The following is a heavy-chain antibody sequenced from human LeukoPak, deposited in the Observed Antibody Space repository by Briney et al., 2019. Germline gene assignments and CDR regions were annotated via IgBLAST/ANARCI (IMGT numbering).Heavy chain of an antibody. D-gene: IGHD2-2*01. CDR1: GFTFSSYS. Sequence: GGSLRLSCAASGFTFSSYSMNWVRQAPGKGLEWVSYISSSSSTIYYADSVKGRFTISRDNAKNSLYLQMNSLRAEDTAVYYCARDDPYCSSTSCFGDIWGQGTMVTVSS. CDR3: ARDDPYCSSTSCFGDI. CDR2: ISSSSSTI. V-gene: IGHV3-48*01. J-gene: IGHJ3*02.